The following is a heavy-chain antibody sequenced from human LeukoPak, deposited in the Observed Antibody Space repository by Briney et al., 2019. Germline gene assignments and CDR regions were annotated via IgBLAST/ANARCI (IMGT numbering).Heavy chain of an antibody. J-gene: IGHJ6*02. Sequence: GGSLRLSCAASGFTFRSYEMNWVRQAPGKGLEWVSYISSSGSTIYYADSVKGRFTISRDNAKNSLYLQMNSLRAEDTAVYYCARGLVVVTASSGADNYYYYYGMDVWGQGTTVTVSS. CDR3: ARGLVVVTASSGADNYYYYYGMDV. CDR1: GFTFRSYE. D-gene: IGHD2-21*02. V-gene: IGHV3-48*03. CDR2: ISSSGSTI.